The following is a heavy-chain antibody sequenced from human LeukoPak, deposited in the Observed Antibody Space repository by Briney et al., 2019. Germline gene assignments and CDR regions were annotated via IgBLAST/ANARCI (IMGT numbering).Heavy chain of an antibody. Sequence: AASVKVSCKASGYTFSSYGIAWVRQAPGQGLEWMGGIIPIFGTANYAQKFQGRVTITTDESTSTAYMELSSLRSEDTAVYYCARGLTTRPHAKNWFDPWGQGTLVTVSS. CDR3: ARGLTTRPHAKNWFDP. CDR2: IIPIFGTA. J-gene: IGHJ5*02. CDR1: GYTFSSYG. D-gene: IGHD1-14*01. V-gene: IGHV1-69*05.